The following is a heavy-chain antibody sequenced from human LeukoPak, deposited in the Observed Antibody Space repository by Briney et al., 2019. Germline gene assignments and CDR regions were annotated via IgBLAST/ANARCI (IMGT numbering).Heavy chain of an antibody. CDR2: IYSSGST. D-gene: IGHD3-9*01. V-gene: IGHV4-4*07. J-gene: IGHJ3*02. Sequence: SETLSLTCTVSGGSISSYYWSWIRQPAGKGLEWIGRIYSSGSTTYNPSLKSRVTISVDTSKNQFSLKLSSVTAADTAVYYCARDYRPVSYYDILTGYYKHAFDIWGQGTMVTVSS. CDR3: ARDYRPVSYYDILTGYYKHAFDI. CDR1: GGSISSYY.